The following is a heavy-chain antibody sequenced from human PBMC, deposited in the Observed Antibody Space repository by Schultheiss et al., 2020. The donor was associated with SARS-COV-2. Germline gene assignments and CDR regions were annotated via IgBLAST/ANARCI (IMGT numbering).Heavy chain of an antibody. J-gene: IGHJ4*02. Sequence: ASVKVSCKASGYTFTGYYMHWVRQAPGQGLEWMGIINPSGGSTSYAQKFQGRVTMTRDTSISTAYMELSRLRSDDTAVYYCARGAATGHIVVVIAGTVDYWGQGALVTVSS. CDR1: GYTFTGYY. V-gene: IGHV1-46*01. CDR2: INPSGGST. D-gene: IGHD2-21*01. CDR3: ARGAATGHIVVVIAGTVDY.